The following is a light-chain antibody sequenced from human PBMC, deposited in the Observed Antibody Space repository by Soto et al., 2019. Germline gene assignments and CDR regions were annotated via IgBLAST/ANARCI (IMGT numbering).Light chain of an antibody. Sequence: EIVLTQSPGTLSLSPGERATLSCRASQSVSSSTYLAWYQQKPGQAPRLLIYDASIRATGIPDRFSGSGSGTDFTLTIGRLEPEDFALYYCQQYGSSPLTFGQGTRLEIK. CDR1: QSVSSSTY. CDR3: QQYGSSPLT. J-gene: IGKJ5*01. CDR2: DAS. V-gene: IGKV3-20*01.